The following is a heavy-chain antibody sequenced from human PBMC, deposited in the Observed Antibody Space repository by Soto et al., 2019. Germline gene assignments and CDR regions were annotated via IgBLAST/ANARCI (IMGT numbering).Heavy chain of an antibody. CDR1: GFNFSSYG. V-gene: IGHV3-33*01. D-gene: IGHD7-27*01. CDR3: ARDPKTSGGQHWAFNYFDS. J-gene: IGHJ4*02. CDR2: IWNDGSNE. Sequence: QVQLVESGGGVVQPGGSLRLSCEASGFNFSSYGIHWVRQAPGKGLEWVAIIWNDGSNEYYADSVKGRFTISRDNSKSTLYLQVDSLRPEDAAVYYCARDPKTSGGQHWAFNYFDSWGQGTLVTVSS.